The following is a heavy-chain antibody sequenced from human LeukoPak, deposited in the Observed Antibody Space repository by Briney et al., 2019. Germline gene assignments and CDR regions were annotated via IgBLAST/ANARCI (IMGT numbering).Heavy chain of an antibody. Sequence: SQTLSLTCTVSGGSISSGSYYWSWIRQPAGKGLEWIGRIYTSGSTKYNPSLKSRVTISVDTSKNQFSLKLSSVTAADTAVYYCAREVKYYDSSGPFFDYWGQGTLVTVSS. CDR3: AREVKYYDSSGPFFDY. V-gene: IGHV4-61*02. CDR2: IYTSGST. CDR1: GGSISSGSYY. D-gene: IGHD3-22*01. J-gene: IGHJ4*02.